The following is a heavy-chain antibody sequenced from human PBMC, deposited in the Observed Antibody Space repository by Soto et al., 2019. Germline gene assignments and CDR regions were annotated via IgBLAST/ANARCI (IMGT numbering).Heavy chain of an antibody. Sequence: QVQLVESGGGVVQPGRSLRLSCAASGFTFSSYAMHWVRQAPGKGLEWVAVISYDGSNKYYADSVKGRFTISRDNSKNTLYLQMNSLRAEDTAVYYCARASLAVAGANDYWGQGTLVTVSS. J-gene: IGHJ4*02. CDR3: ARASLAVAGANDY. D-gene: IGHD6-19*01. CDR2: ISYDGSNK. CDR1: GFTFSSYA. V-gene: IGHV3-30-3*01.